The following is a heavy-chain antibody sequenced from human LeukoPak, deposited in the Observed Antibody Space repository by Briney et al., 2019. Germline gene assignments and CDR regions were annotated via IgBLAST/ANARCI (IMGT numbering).Heavy chain of an antibody. D-gene: IGHD3-10*01. J-gene: IGHJ4*02. Sequence: GGSLRLSPAASGFTLRSYGMHWARQAPAKGVEGVSAISGSGGSTYCADSVKGRFTISRDNSKNTLYLQMNSLRAEDTAVYYCAEDGRFGGFGDSDFDYWGQGTLVTVSS. CDR2: ISGSGGST. CDR3: AEDGRFGGFGDSDFDY. CDR1: GFTLRSYG. V-gene: IGHV3-23*01.